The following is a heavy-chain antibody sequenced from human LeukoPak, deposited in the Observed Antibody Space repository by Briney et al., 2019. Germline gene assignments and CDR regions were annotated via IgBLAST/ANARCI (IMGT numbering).Heavy chain of an antibody. Sequence: PGGSLRLSCAASGFTFSSYSMNWVRQAPGKGLEWVSSISSSSSYIYYADSVKGRFTISRDNAKNSLYLQMNSLRAEDTAVYYCAKEPWFGEFDYWGQGTLVTVSS. CDR2: ISSSSSYI. V-gene: IGHV3-21*04. CDR3: AKEPWFGEFDY. CDR1: GFTFSSYS. D-gene: IGHD3-10*01. J-gene: IGHJ4*02.